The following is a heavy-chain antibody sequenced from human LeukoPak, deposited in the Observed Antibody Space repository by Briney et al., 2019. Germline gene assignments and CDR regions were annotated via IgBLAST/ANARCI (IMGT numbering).Heavy chain of an antibody. CDR2: IYSSGTS. J-gene: IGHJ4*02. CDR3: ASADDYYDSSAYYPY. V-gene: IGHV4-59*01. Sequence: SETLSLTCTVSGASISFYYWSRIRQPPGKGLEWIGYIYSSGTSNHNPSLKSRVTISVDTSKNQFTLKLTAVTAADTAVYFCASADDYYDSSAYYPYWGQGTLVTVSS. CDR1: GASISFYY. D-gene: IGHD3-22*01.